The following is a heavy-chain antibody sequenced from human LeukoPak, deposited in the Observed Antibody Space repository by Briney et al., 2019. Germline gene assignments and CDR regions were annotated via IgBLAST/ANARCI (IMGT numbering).Heavy chain of an antibody. V-gene: IGHV1-18*01. CDR1: GYTFHTYD. D-gene: IGHD1-26*01. Sequence: ASVRVSCRASGYTFHTYDITWVRQAPGQGLEWMGWIRSQNGATNYAQKLQGRVTMTTDASTSTVYMELRSLRSDDTAVYYCAREGSSGSPGAFDIWGQGTMVIVSA. CDR3: AREGSSGSPGAFDI. J-gene: IGHJ3*02. CDR2: IRSQNGAT.